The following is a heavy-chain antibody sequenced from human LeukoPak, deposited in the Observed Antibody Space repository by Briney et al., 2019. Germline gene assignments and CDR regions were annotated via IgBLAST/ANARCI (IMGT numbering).Heavy chain of an antibody. CDR3: AKDPLPIQLWLGYFMDV. J-gene: IGHJ6*03. Sequence: HPGGSLRLSCAASGFTFSSYAMSWVRQAPGKGLEWVSAISGSGGSTYYADSGKGRFTISRDNSKNTLYLQRTSLTAEDTAVYYCAKDPLPIQLWLGYFMDVWGKGTTVTVSS. CDR2: ISGSGGST. D-gene: IGHD5-18*01. V-gene: IGHV3-23*01. CDR1: GFTFSSYA.